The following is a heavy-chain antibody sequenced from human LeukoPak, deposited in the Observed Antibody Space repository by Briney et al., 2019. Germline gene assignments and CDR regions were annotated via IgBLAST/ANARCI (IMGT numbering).Heavy chain of an antibody. D-gene: IGHD5-24*01. CDR3: AREARMATSTTKYFDY. CDR1: GGTFSSYA. J-gene: IGHJ4*02. Sequence: SVNVSCTASGGTFSSYAISWVRQAPGQGLEWMGGIIPIFGTANYAQKFQGRVTITADKSTSTAYMELSSLRSEDTAVYYCAREARMATSTTKYFDYWGQGTLVTVSS. V-gene: IGHV1-69*06. CDR2: IIPIFGTA.